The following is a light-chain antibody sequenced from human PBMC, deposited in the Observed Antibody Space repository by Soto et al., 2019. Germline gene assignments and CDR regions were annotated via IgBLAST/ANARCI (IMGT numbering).Light chain of an antibody. CDR1: RSISSW. Sequence: DIQMTQSPSTLSASVGDRVTITCRASRSISSWLAWYQQKPGKAPKLLIYDASSLESGVPSRFSGSGSGTEFTLTISSLQPDDFATYYCLQYNSLWTFGQGTKVEIK. CDR2: DAS. J-gene: IGKJ1*01. V-gene: IGKV1-5*01. CDR3: LQYNSLWT.